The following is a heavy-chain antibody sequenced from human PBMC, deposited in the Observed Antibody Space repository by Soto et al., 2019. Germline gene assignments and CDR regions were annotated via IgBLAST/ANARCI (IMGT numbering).Heavy chain of an antibody. V-gene: IGHV4-39*01. J-gene: IGHJ4*02. CDR2: IYHSGLT. CDR3: ARRGFPYGFRGGYYFDY. CDR1: GGSISSHNYY. Sequence: QLQLQESGPGLVKPSETLSLTCTVSGGSISSHNYYWAWVRQPPGKGLEWIGSIYHSGLTYYNPSLKSRGTLSIDPSTNQFSLRLISVTAADTAVYYCARRGFPYGFRGGYYFDYWGQGTLVTVSS. D-gene: IGHD5-18*01.